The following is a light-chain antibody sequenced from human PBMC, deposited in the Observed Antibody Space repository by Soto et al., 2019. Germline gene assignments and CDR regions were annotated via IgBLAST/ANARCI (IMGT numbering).Light chain of an antibody. CDR1: QTINNN. Sequence: ETVMTQSPATLSVSPGEGATLSCRASQTINNNLAWYQQKPGQAPRLLIYGASRRATGVPARFSGSGSGTEFTLTISSLQSEDFAVYFCQQYDDWLRLTFGGGTKVEIK. V-gene: IGKV3-15*01. J-gene: IGKJ4*01. CDR2: GAS. CDR3: QQYDDWLRLT.